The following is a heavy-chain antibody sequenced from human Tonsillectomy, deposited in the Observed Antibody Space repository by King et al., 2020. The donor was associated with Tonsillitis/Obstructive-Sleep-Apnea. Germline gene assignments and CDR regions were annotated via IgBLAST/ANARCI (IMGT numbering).Heavy chain of an antibody. CDR1: GFTFSSYA. CDR2: ISGSGGST. V-gene: IGHV3-23*04. CDR3: AKDYYDFWSGYPPNYYYYYYMDV. J-gene: IGHJ6*03. D-gene: IGHD3-3*01. Sequence: EVQLVESGGGLVQPGGSLRLSFAASGFTFSSYARSWVRQAPGKGLEWVSAISGSGGSTYYADSVKGRFTISRDNSKNTLYLQMNSLRAEDTAVYYCAKDYYDFWSGYPPNYYYYYYMDVWGKGTTVTVSS.